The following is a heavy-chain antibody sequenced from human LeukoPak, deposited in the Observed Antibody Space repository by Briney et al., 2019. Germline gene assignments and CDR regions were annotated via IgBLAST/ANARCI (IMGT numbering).Heavy chain of an antibody. J-gene: IGHJ6*03. V-gene: IGHV1-69*06. Sequence: GASVKVSCKASGGTFSSYAISWVRQAPGQGLEWMGGIIPIFGTANYARKFQGRVTITADKSTSTAYMELSSLRSEDTAVYYCAQAYCGGDCYPPSYYYYYMDVWGKGTTVTVSS. CDR2: IIPIFGTA. CDR1: GGTFSSYA. CDR3: AQAYCGGDCYPPSYYYYYMDV. D-gene: IGHD2-21*02.